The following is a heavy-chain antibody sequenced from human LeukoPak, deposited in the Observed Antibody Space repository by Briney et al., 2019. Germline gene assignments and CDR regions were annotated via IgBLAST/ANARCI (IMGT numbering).Heavy chain of an antibody. D-gene: IGHD6-13*01. V-gene: IGHV4-59*01. CDR3: AKGPKYSSSWYCSYFDY. J-gene: IGHJ4*02. CDR1: GGSISSYY. Sequence: SETLSLASTVAGGSISSYYWSWNRQPPGEGLEWIGYIYYSGSTNYNPSLKSRVTISVDTSKNQFSLKLSSVTAADTAVYYCAKGPKYSSSWYCSYFDYWGQGTLVTVSS. CDR2: IYYSGST.